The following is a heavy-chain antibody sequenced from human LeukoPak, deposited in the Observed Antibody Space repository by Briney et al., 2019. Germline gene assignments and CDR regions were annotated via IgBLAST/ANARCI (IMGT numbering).Heavy chain of an antibody. CDR1: GFTFSNSA. Sequence: GGSLRLSCAASGFTFSNSALSWVRQAPGKGLEWVSDISGSGGSTYYADSVKGRFTISRDNSKNTLYLQMNSLRAEDTAVYYCATAYSYGYVVLDYWGQGTLVTVSS. D-gene: IGHD5-18*01. CDR3: ATAYSYGYVVLDY. CDR2: ISGSGGST. V-gene: IGHV3-23*01. J-gene: IGHJ4*02.